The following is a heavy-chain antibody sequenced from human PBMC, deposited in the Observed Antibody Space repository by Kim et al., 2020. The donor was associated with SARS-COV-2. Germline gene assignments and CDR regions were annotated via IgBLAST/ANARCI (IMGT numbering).Heavy chain of an antibody. CDR2: IYYSGST. Sequence: SETLSLTCTVSGGSISSYYWSWIRQPPGKGLEWIGYIYYSGSTNYNPSLKSRVTISVDTSKNQFSLKLSSVTAADTAVYYCARQTPKFLSGYDYLGWFDPWGQGTLVTVSS. D-gene: IGHD5-12*01. J-gene: IGHJ5*02. CDR3: ARQTPKFLSGYDYLGWFDP. CDR1: GGSISSYY. V-gene: IGHV4-59*08.